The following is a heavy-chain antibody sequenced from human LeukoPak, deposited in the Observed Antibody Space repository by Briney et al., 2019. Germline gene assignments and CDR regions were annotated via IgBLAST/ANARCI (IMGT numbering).Heavy chain of an antibody. CDR3: AKDSSGSSWYYFDY. J-gene: IGHJ4*02. Sequence: GGSLRLSCAASGLTFSSHWMHWVRQAPGKGLEWVSGISWNSAYIGYGDSVKGRFTISRDNAKSSLYLQMNSLRAEDTALYYCAKDSSGSSWYYFDYWGQGTLVTVSS. D-gene: IGHD6-13*01. V-gene: IGHV3-9*01. CDR2: ISWNSAYI. CDR1: GLTFSSHW.